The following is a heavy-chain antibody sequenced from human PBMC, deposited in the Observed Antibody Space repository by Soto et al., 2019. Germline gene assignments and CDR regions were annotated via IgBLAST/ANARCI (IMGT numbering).Heavy chain of an antibody. V-gene: IGHV4-34*01. CDR1: GGSFSGYY. J-gene: IGHJ5*02. Sequence: SETLSLTCAVYGGSFSGYYWSWIRQPPGKGLEWIGEINHSGSTNYNPSLKSRVTISVDTSKNQFSLKLSSVTAADTAVYYCASRGLCTNGVCHRMPLDPCGQGTLVTVSS. D-gene: IGHD2-8*01. CDR3: ASRGLCTNGVCHRMPLDP. CDR2: INHSGST.